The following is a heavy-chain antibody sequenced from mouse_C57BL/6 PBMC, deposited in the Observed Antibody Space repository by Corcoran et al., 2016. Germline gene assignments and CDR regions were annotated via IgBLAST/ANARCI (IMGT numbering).Heavy chain of an antibody. CDR2: IYPRSGNT. V-gene: IGHV1-81*01. Sequence: QVQLQQSGAELARPGASVKLSCKASGYTFTSYGISWVKQRTGQGLEWIGEIYPRSGNTYYNEKFKGRATLTADKSSSTAYMELRSLTSEDSAVYFWARYGSTGYYYAMDYWGQGTSVTVSS. CDR1: GYTFTSYG. CDR3: ARYGSTGYYYAMDY. D-gene: IGHD4-1*02. J-gene: IGHJ4*01.